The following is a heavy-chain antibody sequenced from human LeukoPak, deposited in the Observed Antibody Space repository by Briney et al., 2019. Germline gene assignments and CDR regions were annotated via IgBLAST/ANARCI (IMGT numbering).Heavy chain of an antibody. J-gene: IGHJ4*02. D-gene: IGHD7-27*01. CDR1: GFTFSSYA. Sequence: GGSLRLSCAASGFTFSSYAMHWVRQAPGKGLEWVAVISYDGSNKYYADSVKGRFTVSRDNSKNTLYLQMNSLRAEDTAVYYCARLLGIQDYWGQGTLVTVSS. V-gene: IGHV3-30-3*01. CDR3: ARLLGIQDY. CDR2: ISYDGSNK.